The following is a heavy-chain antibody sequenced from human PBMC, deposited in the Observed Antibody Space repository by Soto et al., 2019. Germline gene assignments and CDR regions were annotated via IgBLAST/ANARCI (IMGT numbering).Heavy chain of an antibody. CDR1: GGSISSSSYY. CDR3: ARRGELYYDFWSTYYMDV. D-gene: IGHD3-3*01. J-gene: IGHJ6*03. Sequence: QLQLQESGPGLVKPSETLSLTCTVSGGSISSSSYYWGWIRQPPGKGLEWIGSIYYSGSTYYNPSLKSRVTISVDTSQNQFSLKLSSVTAADTAVYYCARRGELYYDFWSTYYMDVWGKGTTVTVSS. V-gene: IGHV4-39*01. CDR2: IYYSGST.